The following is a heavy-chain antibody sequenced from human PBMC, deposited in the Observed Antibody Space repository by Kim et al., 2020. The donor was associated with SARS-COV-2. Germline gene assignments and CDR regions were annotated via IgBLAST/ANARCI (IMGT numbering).Heavy chain of an antibody. CDR1: GFSLSTSGMC. CDR2: IDWDDDK. Sequence: SGATLVKPTQTLTLTCTFSGFSLSTSGMCVSWIRQPPGKALEWLALIDWDDDKYYSTSLKTRLTISKDTSKNQVVLTMTNMDPVDTATYYCARASYDILTGYFYGMDVWGQGTTVTVSS. CDR3: ARASYDILTGYFYGMDV. J-gene: IGHJ6*02. D-gene: IGHD3-9*01. V-gene: IGHV2-70*01.